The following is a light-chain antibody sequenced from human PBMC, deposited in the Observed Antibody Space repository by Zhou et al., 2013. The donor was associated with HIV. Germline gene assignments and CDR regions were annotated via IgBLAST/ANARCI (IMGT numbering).Light chain of an antibody. CDR3: QQSYSTPYT. Sequence: DIQMTQSPSSLSASVGDRVTITCRASQTISTYLNWYQQKPGKAPKLLIYAASSLQGGVPSRFSGSGSGTDFTLTISSLQPEDFATYYCQQSYSTPYTFGQGPS. CDR1: QTISTY. V-gene: IGKV1-39*01. J-gene: IGKJ2*01. CDR2: AAS.